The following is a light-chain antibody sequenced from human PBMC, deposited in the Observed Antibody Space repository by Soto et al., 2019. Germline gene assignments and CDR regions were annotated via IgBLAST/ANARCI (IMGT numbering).Light chain of an antibody. CDR1: QGISSA. CDR3: QQFNSYPLT. CDR2: DAS. V-gene: IGKV1-13*02. Sequence: AIQLTQSPSSLSASVGDRVTITCRASQGISSALAWYQQKPGKAPKLLIHDASSLESGVPSRFSGTGSGTDFTLAISSLQPEDFAAYYCQQFNSYPLTFGGGTKVDIK. J-gene: IGKJ4*01.